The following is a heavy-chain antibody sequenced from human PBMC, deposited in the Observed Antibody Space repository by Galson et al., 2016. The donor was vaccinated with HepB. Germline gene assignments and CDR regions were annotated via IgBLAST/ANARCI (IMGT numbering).Heavy chain of an antibody. V-gene: IGHV6-1*01. CDR3: VEQRKGPPYGMDF. CDR2: TYYRSKWYN. Sequence: CAVSGDSASSYTAAWNWIRQSPSRGLEWLGRTYYRSKWYNEYTVSVKSRIIVHPDTSKNQFSLQMNSVTPEDTAVYYCVEQRKGPPYGMDFWGQGTTVTVSS. D-gene: IGHD1/OR15-1a*01. CDR1: GDSASSYTAA. J-gene: IGHJ6*02.